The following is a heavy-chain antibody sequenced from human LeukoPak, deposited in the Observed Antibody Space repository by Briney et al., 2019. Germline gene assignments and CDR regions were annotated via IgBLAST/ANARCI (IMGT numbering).Heavy chain of an antibody. J-gene: IGHJ4*02. CDR1: GFTFSSYA. CDR3: ASLAKGGNVFDY. D-gene: IGHD4-23*01. CDR2: ISYDGSNK. Sequence: PGGSLRLSCAASGFTFSSYAMHWVRQAPGKGLEWVAVISYDGSNKYYADSVKGRFTISRDNSKNTLYLQMNSLRAEDTAVYYCASLAKGGNVFDYWGQGTLVTVSS. V-gene: IGHV3-30*04.